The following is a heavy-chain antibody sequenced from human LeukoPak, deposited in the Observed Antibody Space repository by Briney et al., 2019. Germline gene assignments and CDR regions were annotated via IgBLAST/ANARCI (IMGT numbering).Heavy chain of an antibody. CDR2: IYYSGST. CDR1: GGSISSGDYY. V-gene: IGHV4-30-4*08. CDR3: TRVCGSYNGGGLAFDI. J-gene: IGHJ3*02. D-gene: IGHD1-26*01. Sequence: SQTLSLTCTVSGGSISSGDYYWSWIRQPPGKGLEWIGYIYYSGSTYYNPSLKSRVTISVDTSKNQFSLKLSSVTAADTAVYYCTRVCGSYNGGGLAFDIWGQGTIVTVSS.